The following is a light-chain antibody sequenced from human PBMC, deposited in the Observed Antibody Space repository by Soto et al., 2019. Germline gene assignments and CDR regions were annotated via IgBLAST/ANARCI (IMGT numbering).Light chain of an antibody. CDR2: DVS. CDR1: QTVERW. CDR3: QQYNSYS. V-gene: IGKV1-5*01. J-gene: IGKJ1*01. Sequence: DIQMTQSPSTLSASVGDRVTITCRASQTVERWLAWYQQKPGKAPNLVISDVSSLERGVPSRFSGSGSGTEFTLTISGLQPDDFATYYCQQYNSYSFGQGTKVEIK.